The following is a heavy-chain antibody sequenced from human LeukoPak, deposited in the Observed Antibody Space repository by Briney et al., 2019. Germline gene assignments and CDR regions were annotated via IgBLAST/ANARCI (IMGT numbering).Heavy chain of an antibody. CDR1: GFTFSSYA. J-gene: IGHJ4*02. V-gene: IGHV3-23*01. Sequence: GGSLRLSCAASGFTFSSYAMSWVRQAPGKGLEWVSVIGGSGGSTFYADSVTGRFTISRDISKNTLYLEMNSLRAEDMAVYYCAKEVGSRGGGNNFDYWGQGTLVTVSS. D-gene: IGHD4-23*01. CDR2: IGGSGGST. CDR3: AKEVGSRGGGNNFDY.